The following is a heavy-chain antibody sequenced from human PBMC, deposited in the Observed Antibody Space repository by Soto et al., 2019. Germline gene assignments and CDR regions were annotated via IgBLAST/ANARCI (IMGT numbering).Heavy chain of an antibody. CDR2: IYYSGST. D-gene: IGHD3-10*01. J-gene: IGHJ4*02. CDR1: GDSISSHY. CDR3: ETYRRAPDYYMLAY. Sequence: QVQLQESGPGLVKPSETLSLTCTVSGDSISSHYWSWIRQPPGKGLAWIAYIYYSGSTNHNPPLTSRGIMSVATSKNQFSLKLTSVTAADTAVYYCETYRRAPDYYMLAYWGQGNLVTVSS. V-gene: IGHV4-59*11.